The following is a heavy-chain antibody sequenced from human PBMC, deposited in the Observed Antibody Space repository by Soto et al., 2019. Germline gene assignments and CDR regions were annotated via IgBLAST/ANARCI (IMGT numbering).Heavy chain of an antibody. Sequence: ASVKVSCKASGGTSSSYTISWVRQAPGQGLEWMGRIIPILGIANYAQKFQGRVTITADKSTSTAYMELSSLRSEDTAVYYCATFGVVTRDQYWGQGTLVTVSS. CDR2: IIPILGIA. J-gene: IGHJ4*02. D-gene: IGHD3-3*01. V-gene: IGHV1-69*02. CDR1: GGTSSSYT. CDR3: ATFGVVTRDQY.